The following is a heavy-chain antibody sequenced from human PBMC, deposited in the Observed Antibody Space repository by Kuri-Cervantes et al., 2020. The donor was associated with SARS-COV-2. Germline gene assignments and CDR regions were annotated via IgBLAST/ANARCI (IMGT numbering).Heavy chain of an antibody. CDR1: GFTFSSYS. D-gene: IGHD1-14*01. V-gene: IGHV3-21*01. CDR2: ISSSSSYI. Sequence: GESLKISCAASGFTFSSYSMNWVRQAPGKGLEWVSSISSSSSYIYYADSVKGRFTISRDNAKNSLYLQMNSLRAEDTAVYYCARAPRTLDPPWFDPWGQGTLVTVSS. CDR3: ARAPRTLDPPWFDP. J-gene: IGHJ5*02.